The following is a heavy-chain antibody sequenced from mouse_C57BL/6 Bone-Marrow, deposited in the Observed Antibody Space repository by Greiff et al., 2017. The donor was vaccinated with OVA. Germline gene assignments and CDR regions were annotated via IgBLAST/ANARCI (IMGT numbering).Heavy chain of an antibody. CDR3: ARTAQATFSAWFAY. CDR1: GYTFTDYN. Sequence: VQLQQSGPELVKPGASVKIPCKASGYTFTDYNMDWVKQSHGKSLEWIGDINPNNGGTIYNQKFKGKATLTVDKSSSTAYMELRSLTSEDTAVYYCARTAQATFSAWFAYWGQGTLVTVSA. CDR2: INPNNGGT. J-gene: IGHJ3*01. V-gene: IGHV1-18*01. D-gene: IGHD3-2*02.